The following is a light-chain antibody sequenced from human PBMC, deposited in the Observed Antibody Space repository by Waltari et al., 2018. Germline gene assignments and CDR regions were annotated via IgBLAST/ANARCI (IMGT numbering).Light chain of an antibody. CDR1: QSVSSNY. Sequence: EIVLTQSPDTLSLSPGEGDTTSCRASQSVSSNYLAWYQQKPGQAPRLLIYGASNRATGIPDRFSGSGSGTEFTLTINRLEPEDFAVYYCQQYSSSPWTFGQGTKVEIK. J-gene: IGKJ1*01. V-gene: IGKV3-20*01. CDR2: GAS. CDR3: QQYSSSPWT.